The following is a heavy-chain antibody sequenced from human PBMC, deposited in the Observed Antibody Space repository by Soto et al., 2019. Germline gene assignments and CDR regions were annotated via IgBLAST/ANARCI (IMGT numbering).Heavy chain of an antibody. V-gene: IGHV3-30*18. CDR3: AKAVDISVRGVPPSDY. CDR2: ISYDGSNK. CDR1: GFTFNRFG. J-gene: IGHJ4*02. Sequence: QVQLVESGGGVVQPGRSLRLSCGASGFTFNRFGMHWVRQAPGKGLEWVAVISYDGSNKYYADSVKGRFTISRDNSQNTLSLQMNSLRPEDTAMYCCAKAVDISVRGVPPSDYWGQGTLVIVSS. D-gene: IGHD3-10*02.